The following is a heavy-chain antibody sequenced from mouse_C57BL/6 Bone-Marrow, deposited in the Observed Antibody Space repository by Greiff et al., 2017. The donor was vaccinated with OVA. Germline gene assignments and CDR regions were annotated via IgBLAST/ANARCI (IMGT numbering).Heavy chain of an antibody. D-gene: IGHD2-4*01. CDR3: ARSCGLRRFAY. CDR2: INPYNGGT. Sequence: EVQLQESGPVLVKPGASVKMSCKASGYTFTDYYMNWVKQSHGKSLEWIGVINPYNGGTSYNQKFKGKATLTVDKSSSTAYMELNSLTSEDSAVYYCARSCGLRRFAYWGQGTLVTVSA. J-gene: IGHJ3*01. CDR1: GYTFTDYY. V-gene: IGHV1-19*01.